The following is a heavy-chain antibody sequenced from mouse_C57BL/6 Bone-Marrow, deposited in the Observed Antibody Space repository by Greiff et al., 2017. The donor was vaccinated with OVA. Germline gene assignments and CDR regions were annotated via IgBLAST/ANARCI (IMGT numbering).Heavy chain of an antibody. J-gene: IGHJ1*03. Sequence: EVQLQQSGPVLVKPGASVKMSCKASGYTFTDYYMNWVKQSHGKSLEWIGVINPYNGGTSYNQKFKGKATLTVDKSSSTAYMELNSLTSEDSAVYYCARLWADSYFDVWGTGTTVTVSS. CDR2: INPYNGGT. CDR3: ARLWADSYFDV. V-gene: IGHV1-19*01. CDR1: GYTFTDYY.